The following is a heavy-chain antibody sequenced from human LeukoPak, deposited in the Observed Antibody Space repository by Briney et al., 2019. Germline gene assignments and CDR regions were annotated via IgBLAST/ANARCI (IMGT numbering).Heavy chain of an antibody. D-gene: IGHD5-24*01. CDR1: GFTVSNYY. CDR2: IRQDGGQT. J-gene: IGHJ3*02. V-gene: IGHV3-7*01. CDR3: ARDKHNPGSAFDI. Sequence: PGGSLRLSCAASGFTVSNYYMSWVRQAPGKGLEWVANIRQDGGQTYYVDSVKGRFTISRDNAKNSLYLQVNSLRAEDTAVYYCARDKHNPGSAFDIWGQGTMLTVSS.